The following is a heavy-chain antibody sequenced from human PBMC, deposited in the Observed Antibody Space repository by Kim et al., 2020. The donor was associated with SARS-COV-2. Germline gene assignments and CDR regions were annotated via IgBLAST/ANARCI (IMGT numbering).Heavy chain of an antibody. V-gene: IGHV1-2*06. CDR2: INPNSGGT. J-gene: IGHJ6*02. CDR1: GYTFTGYY. D-gene: IGHD3-10*01. CDR3: ARTGDYYGSGSITAGYYYYGMDV. Sequence: ASVKVSCKASGYTFTGYYMHWVRQAPGQGLEWMGRINPNSGGTNYAQKFQGRVTMTRDTSISTAYMELSRLRSDDTAVYYCARTGDYYGSGSITAGYYYYGMDVWGQGTTVTVSS.